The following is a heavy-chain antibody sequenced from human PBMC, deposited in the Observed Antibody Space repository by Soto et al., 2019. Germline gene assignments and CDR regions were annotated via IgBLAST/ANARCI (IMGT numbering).Heavy chain of an antibody. V-gene: IGHV6-1*01. D-gene: IGHD4-4*01. CDR2: TYYRSRWYH. J-gene: IGHJ4*02. Sequence: PSQTISLTCAISGDSISSISAAWNWIRQSPSRGFEWLGRTYYRSRWYHDYAVSVKSRIIINPDTSKTQVPLQLNSVTPDDTAVYYCASYRYDYWDQGTVVTVSS. CDR3: ASYRYDY. CDR1: GDSISSISAA.